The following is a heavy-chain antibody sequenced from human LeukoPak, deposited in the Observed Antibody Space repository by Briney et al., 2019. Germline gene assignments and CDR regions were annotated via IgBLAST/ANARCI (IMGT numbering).Heavy chain of an antibody. D-gene: IGHD3-22*01. V-gene: IGHV7-4-1*02. CDR3: ARYYYDTSGYYYGPLFY. J-gene: IGHJ4*02. CDR1: GYTFTSYA. CDR2: ISTDTGTP. Sequence: ASVKVSCKASGYTFTSYAMNWVRQAPGQGLEWMGWISTDTGTPTYAQGFTGRFVFSLDTSVSTAYLRISSLKAEDTAVYYCARYYYDTSGYYYGPLFYWGQGTLVTVSS.